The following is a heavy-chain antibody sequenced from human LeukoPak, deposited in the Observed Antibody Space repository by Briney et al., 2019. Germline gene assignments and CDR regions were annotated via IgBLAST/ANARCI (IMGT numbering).Heavy chain of an antibody. Sequence: SLXLXCAASGFTFENYAMHWVRQAPGKGLEWVSGISWNSGSIAYVDSVKGRFTISRDNAKNYLYLPMTGLRAEETALYYCAKDMDSYGHXPFDYWGQGTLVTVSS. V-gene: IGHV3-9*01. CDR1: GFTFENYA. D-gene: IGHD3-10*01. CDR2: ISWNSGSI. J-gene: IGHJ4*02. CDR3: AKDMDSYGHXPFDY.